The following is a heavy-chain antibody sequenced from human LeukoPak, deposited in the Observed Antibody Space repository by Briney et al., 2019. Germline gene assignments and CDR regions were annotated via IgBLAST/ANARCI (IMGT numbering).Heavy chain of an antibody. CDR3: AREDGYCSGGNCYSYFDS. CDR1: GFTLSHFW. Sequence: PGGSLRLSCAASGFTLSHFWMSWVRQAPGKGLEWVAYIKKTGSETYYVDSVKGRFTITRDNTRNSLFLQMYSLRAEDTAVYFCAREDGYCSGGNCYSYFDSWGQGTLVTVSS. D-gene: IGHD2-15*01. V-gene: IGHV3-7*01. J-gene: IGHJ4*02. CDR2: IKKTGSET.